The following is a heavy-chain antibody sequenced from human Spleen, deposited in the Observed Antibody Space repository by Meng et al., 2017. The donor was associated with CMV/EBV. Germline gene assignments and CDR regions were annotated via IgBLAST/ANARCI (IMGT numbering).Heavy chain of an antibody. CDR3: AKDIGSGIYRKSYYYYNGMNV. D-gene: IGHD1-14*01. V-gene: IGHV3-9*01. Sequence: GGSLRLSCAASGFTFEDYAMHWVRQAPGKGLEWVSSISWHSTIILYADSVKGRFTISRDNAKNSLYLQMNSLRPEDTALYYCAKDIGSGIYRKSYYYYNGMNVWGQGTTVTASS. J-gene: IGHJ6*02. CDR1: GFTFEDYA. CDR2: ISWHSTII.